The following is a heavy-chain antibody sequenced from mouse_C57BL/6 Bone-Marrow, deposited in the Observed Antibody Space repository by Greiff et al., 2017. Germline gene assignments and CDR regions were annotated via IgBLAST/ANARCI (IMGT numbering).Heavy chain of an antibody. Sequence: QVQLQQPGAELVRPGSSVKLSCKASGYTFTSYWMHWVKQRPIQGLEWIGNIDPSDSETHYNQKFKDKATLTVDKSSSAAYMQLSSLTSEGSAVYDCARLYGSSTVYLDYWGQGTTLTVSS. CDR3: ARLYGSSTVYLDY. CDR2: IDPSDSET. D-gene: IGHD1-1*01. CDR1: GYTFTSYW. V-gene: IGHV1-52*01. J-gene: IGHJ2*01.